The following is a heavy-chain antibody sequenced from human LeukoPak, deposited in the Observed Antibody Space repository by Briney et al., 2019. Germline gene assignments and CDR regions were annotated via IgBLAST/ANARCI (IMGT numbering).Heavy chain of an antibody. CDR2: IWYDGSNK. CDR3: ARDEMITFGGVIVKDYGMDV. V-gene: IGHV3-33*01. CDR1: GFTFSSYG. D-gene: IGHD3-16*02. Sequence: GGSLRLSCAASGFTFSSYGMHWVRQAPGKGLEWVAVIWYDGSNKYYADSVKGRFTISRDNSKNTLYLQMNSLRAEDTAVYYCARDEMITFGGVIVKDYGMDVWGQGTTVTVSS. J-gene: IGHJ6*02.